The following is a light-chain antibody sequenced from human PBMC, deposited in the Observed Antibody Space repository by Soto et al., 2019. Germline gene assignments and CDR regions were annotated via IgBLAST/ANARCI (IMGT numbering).Light chain of an antibody. Sequence: QSALTQPASVSGSPGQSITISCTGTSSYVGTYNLLSWYQHHPGKAPKLMIYEGSKRPSGVSNRFSGSKSGNTASLTISGLQAEDEADYYCCSYAGSSTYVVFGGGTKLTVL. CDR1: SSYVGTYNL. CDR3: CSYAGSSTYVV. V-gene: IGLV2-23*01. J-gene: IGLJ2*01. CDR2: EGS.